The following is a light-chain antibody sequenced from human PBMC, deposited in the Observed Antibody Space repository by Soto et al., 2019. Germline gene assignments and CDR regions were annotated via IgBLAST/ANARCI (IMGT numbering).Light chain of an antibody. V-gene: IGLV2-8*01. CDR3: SSYTTSNTRQIV. CDR2: EVT. CDR1: SSDVGGYNY. Sequence: QSVLTQPPSASGAPGQSVTISCTGTSSDVGGYNYVSWYQHHPGKAPKLMISEVTNRPSGVPDRFSGSKSDNTASLTISGLQPEYEADYYCSSYTTSNTRQIVFGTGTKVTVL. J-gene: IGLJ1*01.